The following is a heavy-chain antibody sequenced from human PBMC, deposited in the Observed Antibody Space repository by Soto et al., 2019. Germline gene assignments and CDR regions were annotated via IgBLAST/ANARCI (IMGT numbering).Heavy chain of an antibody. CDR1: GDSISSSNW. Sequence: TSETLSLTCAVSGDSISSSNWWSWVRQPPGKGLEWIGEIYHSGSTNYNPSLKSRVTISVDKSKNQFSLKLSSVTAADTAVYYGARATGPSYNFDYWGQGTLVTVSS. CDR2: IYHSGST. D-gene: IGHD1-1*01. J-gene: IGHJ4*02. V-gene: IGHV4-4*02. CDR3: ARATGPSYNFDY.